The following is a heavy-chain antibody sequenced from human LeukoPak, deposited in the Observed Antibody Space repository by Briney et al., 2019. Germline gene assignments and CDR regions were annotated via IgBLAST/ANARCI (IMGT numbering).Heavy chain of an antibody. Sequence: GGSLRLSCAASGFTVSSNYMSWVRQAPGKGLEWVSVIYSGGSTYYADSVKGRFTIFRDNSKNTLYLQMNSLRAEDTAVYYCARDYYYDSRGAFDIWGQGTMVTVSS. CDR3: ARDYYYDSRGAFDI. D-gene: IGHD3-22*01. J-gene: IGHJ3*02. V-gene: IGHV3-53*01. CDR2: IYSGGST. CDR1: GFTVSSNY.